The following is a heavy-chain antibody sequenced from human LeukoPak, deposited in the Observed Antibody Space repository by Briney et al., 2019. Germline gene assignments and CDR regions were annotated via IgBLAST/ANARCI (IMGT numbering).Heavy chain of an antibody. CDR2: IYYGGST. D-gene: IGHD6-6*01. CDR3: ARDKRYIAARKLDYYYYLDV. J-gene: IGHJ6*03. Sequence: SETLSLTCTVSGGSISSYYWSWIRQPPGKGLEWIGHIYYGGSTNYNPSLKSQATISVDASKHQFSLKLSSVTAADTAVYYCARDKRYIAARKLDYYYYLDVWGKGTTVTVSS. CDR1: GGSISSYY. V-gene: IGHV4-59*01.